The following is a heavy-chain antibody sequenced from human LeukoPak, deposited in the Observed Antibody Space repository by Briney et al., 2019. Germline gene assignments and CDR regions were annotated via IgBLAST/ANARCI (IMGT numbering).Heavy chain of an antibody. D-gene: IGHD3-10*01. CDR1: GGSISSYY. J-gene: IGHJ3*02. V-gene: IGHV4-4*07. CDR2: IYTSGST. Sequence: SETLSLTCTVPGGSISSYYWSWIRQPAGKGLEWIGRIYTSGSTNYNPSLKSRVTMSVDTSKNQFSLKLSSVTAADTAVYYCARDRPGSGSYYFLLAFDIWGQGTMVTVSS. CDR3: ARDRPGSGSYYFLLAFDI.